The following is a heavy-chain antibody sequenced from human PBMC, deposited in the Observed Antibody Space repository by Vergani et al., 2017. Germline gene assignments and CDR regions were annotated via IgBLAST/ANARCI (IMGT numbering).Heavy chain of an antibody. Sequence: QVQLQESGPGLVKPPGTLSLTCAVSGDSISSNNCWTWVRQPPGKGLEWIGEISHTEDTKYSPSLKSRVTVSVDESRNLFSLRLNSVTAADTAVYYCATGAGPFDIWGQGTLVTVSS. CDR3: ATGAGPFDI. CDR2: ISHTEDT. V-gene: IGHV4-4*03. D-gene: IGHD7-27*01. J-gene: IGHJ4*02. CDR1: GDSISSNNC.